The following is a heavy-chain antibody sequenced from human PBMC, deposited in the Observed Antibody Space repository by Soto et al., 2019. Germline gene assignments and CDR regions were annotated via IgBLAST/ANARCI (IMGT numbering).Heavy chain of an antibody. CDR2: ISNDGGNK. D-gene: IGHD6-19*01. V-gene: IGHV3-30*18. J-gene: IGHJ4*02. CDR3: AKDWGIAVAAH. CDR1: GFTFSSTG. Sequence: QVQLVESGGGVVQPGGALRLSCAASGFTFSSTGMHWVRQAPGKGLEWVAVISNDGGNKYNGDSVKGRFTISRDNSKNTLYLQMNSLRADDTAVYYCAKDWGIAVAAHWGQGTLVTVSS.